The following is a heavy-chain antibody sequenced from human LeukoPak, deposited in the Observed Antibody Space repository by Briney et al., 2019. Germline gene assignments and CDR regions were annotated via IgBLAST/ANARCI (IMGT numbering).Heavy chain of an antibody. CDR2: ISGSGGST. CDR3: TTVLRYNSGSYSDY. V-gene: IGHV3-23*01. J-gene: IGHJ4*02. CDR1: GFTFSSYA. D-gene: IGHD3-10*01. Sequence: GGSLRLSCAASGFTFSSYAMSWVRQAPGKGLEWVSAISGSGGSTYYADSVKGRFTISRDNSKNTLYLQMNSLKIEDTAVYFCTTVLRYNSGSYSDYWGQGTLVTVSS.